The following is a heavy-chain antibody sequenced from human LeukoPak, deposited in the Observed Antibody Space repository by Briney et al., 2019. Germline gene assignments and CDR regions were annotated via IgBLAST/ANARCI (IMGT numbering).Heavy chain of an antibody. CDR1: GGTFSSYA. D-gene: IGHD6-13*01. Sequence: ASVKVSCKAPGGTFSSYAISWVRQAPGQGLEWMGGIIPIFGTANYAQKFQGRVTITADESTSTAYMELSSLRSEDTAVYYCARDRAAAGYGPTGYWGQGTLVTVSS. V-gene: IGHV1-69*13. CDR3: ARDRAAAGYGPTGY. CDR2: IIPIFGTA. J-gene: IGHJ4*02.